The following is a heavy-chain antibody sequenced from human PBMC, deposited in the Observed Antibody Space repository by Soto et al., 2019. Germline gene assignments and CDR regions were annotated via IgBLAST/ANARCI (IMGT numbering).Heavy chain of an antibody. D-gene: IGHD2-21*01. Sequence: PGGSLRLSCAASGITLIYAWMAWVRKAQGKRLEWVGRIKSQASGGTIDYAAPVKGRFTISRDDSKNTVYLQMDSLKTEDTAVYYCTHLLSLAHPYSYLWGQGTQVTVSS. CDR3: THLLSLAHPYSYL. V-gene: IGHV3-15*07. CDR2: IKSQASGGTI. J-gene: IGHJ4*02. CDR1: GITLIYAW.